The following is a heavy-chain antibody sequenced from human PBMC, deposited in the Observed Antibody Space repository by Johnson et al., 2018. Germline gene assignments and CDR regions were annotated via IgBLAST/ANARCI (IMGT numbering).Heavy chain of an antibody. V-gene: IGHV3-33*05. J-gene: IGHJ3*01. D-gene: IGHD3-3*02. CDR2: ISYDGSNK. CDR3: ARDLHYAFDF. Sequence: QVQLVESGGGVVQPGRSLRLSCAASGFTFSSYGMHWVRQAPGKGLEWVAVISYDGSNKYYADSVKGRFTISRDNGQNSLYLQMNSLRDEDTAVYYCARDLHYAFDFWGPGTMVTVSS. CDR1: GFTFSSYG.